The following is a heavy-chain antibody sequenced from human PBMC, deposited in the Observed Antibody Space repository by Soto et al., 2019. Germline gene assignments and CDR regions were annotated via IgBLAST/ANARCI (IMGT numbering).Heavy chain of an antibody. CDR1: GGTFSSYA. CDR3: ARLGGTTVVTRGPFDY. D-gene: IGHD4-17*01. V-gene: IGHV1-69*01. Sequence: QVQLVQSGAEVKKPGSSVKVSCKASGGTFSSYAISWVRQAPGQGLEWMGGIIPIFGTANYAQKFQGRVTSTSDESTSTAYMELSSLRSEEVALYYCARLGGTTVVTRGPFDYWGQGTLVTVSS. CDR2: IIPIFGTA. J-gene: IGHJ4*02.